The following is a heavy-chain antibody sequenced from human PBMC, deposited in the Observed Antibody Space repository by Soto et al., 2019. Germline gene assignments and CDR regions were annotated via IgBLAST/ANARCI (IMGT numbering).Heavy chain of an antibody. J-gene: IGHJ6*02. CDR2: IIPIFGTA. CDR3: ARGYGPDYSNFAYYYAMDV. CDR1: GGTFSSYA. D-gene: IGHD4-4*01. V-gene: IGHV1-69*01. Sequence: QVQLVQSGAEVKKPGSSVKVSCKASGGTFSSYAISWVRQAPGQGLEWMGGIIPIFGTANYAQTFEGRVTIAADESTSTAYMELSSLRSEDTAVYYCARGYGPDYSNFAYYYAMDVWGQGTTVTVSS.